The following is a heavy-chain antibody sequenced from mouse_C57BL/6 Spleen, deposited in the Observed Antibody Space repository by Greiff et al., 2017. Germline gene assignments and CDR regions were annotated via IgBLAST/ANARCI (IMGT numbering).Heavy chain of an antibody. CDR1: GYTFTSYW. J-gene: IGHJ4*01. CDR2: IDPSDSYT. CDR3: ARAHYYGSSYAMDY. Sequence: QVQLQQSGAELVKPGASVKLSCKASGYTFTSYWMQWVKQRPGQGLEWIGEIDPSDSYTNYNQKFKGKATLTVDTSSSTAYMQLSSLTSEDSAVYYCARAHYYGSSYAMDYWGQGTSVTVSS. V-gene: IGHV1-50*01. D-gene: IGHD1-1*01.